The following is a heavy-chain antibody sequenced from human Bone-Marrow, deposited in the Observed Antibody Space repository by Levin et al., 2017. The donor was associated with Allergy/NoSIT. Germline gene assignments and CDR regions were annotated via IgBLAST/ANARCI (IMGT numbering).Heavy chain of an antibody. CDR3: AKDISSSWSTGDLEY. V-gene: IGHV3-23*01. Sequence: GGSLRLSCAASGFTFSSYAMSWVRQAPGKGLEWVSGIRGSGVGTYYADSVKGRFTISRDNSKNTLYLQMKSLRAEDTAVYYCAKDISSSWSTGDLEYWGQGTQVTVSS. D-gene: IGHD6-6*01. CDR1: GFTFSSYA. J-gene: IGHJ4*02. CDR2: IRGSGVGT.